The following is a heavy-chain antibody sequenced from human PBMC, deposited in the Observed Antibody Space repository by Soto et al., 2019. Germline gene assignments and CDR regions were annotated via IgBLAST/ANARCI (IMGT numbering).Heavy chain of an antibody. CDR1: GYTFTSYH. J-gene: IGHJ6*02. V-gene: IGHV1-46*01. Sequence: ASVKVSRKASGYTFTSYHMHRVRQAPGKGLEWMGIINPSGGSTSYAQKFQGRVTMTRDTSTSTVYMELSSLRSEDTAVYYCGILRNYGSGRPTLPYGMDFWCQG. CDR3: GILRNYGSGRPTLPYGMDF. CDR2: INPSGGST. D-gene: IGHD3-10*01.